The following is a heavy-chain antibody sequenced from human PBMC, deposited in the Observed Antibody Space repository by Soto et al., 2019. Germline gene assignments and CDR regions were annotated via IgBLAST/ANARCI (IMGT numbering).Heavy chain of an antibody. J-gene: IGHJ6*02. Sequence: QVQLVQSGAEVKKPGSSVKVSCKASGGTFSSYAISWVRQAPGQGLEWMGGIIPIFGTANYAQKFQGRVTITADESTSTTYRELSSLRSEDTAVYYCARAPPTTVVHYYYSGMDVWGQGTTVTVSS. CDR2: IIPIFGTA. CDR3: ARAPPTTVVHYYYSGMDV. CDR1: GGTFSSYA. D-gene: IGHD4-17*01. V-gene: IGHV1-69*01.